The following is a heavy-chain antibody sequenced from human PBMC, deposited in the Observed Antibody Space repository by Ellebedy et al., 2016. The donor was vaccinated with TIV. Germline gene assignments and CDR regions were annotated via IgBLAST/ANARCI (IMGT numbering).Heavy chain of an antibody. Sequence: AASVKVSCKASGYSFGRYYLHWVRQAPGQGLEWMGIIDPRGGRIEYAQKFKDRVIMSRDKSTNTVYMELSSRRSEDTAIYYCARADEGDPLDYWGQGTLVTVSS. CDR2: IDPRGGRI. J-gene: IGHJ4*02. CDR3: ARADEGDPLDY. D-gene: IGHD3-10*01. CDR1: GYSFGRYY. V-gene: IGHV1-46*01.